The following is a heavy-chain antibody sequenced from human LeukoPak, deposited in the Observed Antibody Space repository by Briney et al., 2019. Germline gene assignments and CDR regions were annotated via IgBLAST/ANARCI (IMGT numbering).Heavy chain of an antibody. CDR2: ISSSGSTI. D-gene: IGHD6-19*01. J-gene: IGHJ3*02. Sequence: PGGSLRLSCAASGFTFSSYEMNWVRQAPGKGLEWVSYISSSGSTIYYADSVKGRFTISRDNAKNSLYLQMNSLRAEDTALYYCARVKKYSSGWLNAFDIWGQGTMVTVSS. V-gene: IGHV3-48*03. CDR3: ARVKKYSSGWLNAFDI. CDR1: GFTFSSYE.